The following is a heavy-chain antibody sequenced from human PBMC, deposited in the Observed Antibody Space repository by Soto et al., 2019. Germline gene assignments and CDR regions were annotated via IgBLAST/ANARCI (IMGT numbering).Heavy chain of an antibody. CDR1: GGSISNYY. J-gene: IGHJ5*02. Sequence: LPETLSLTCTVSGGSISNYYWSWIRQPPGKGLEWTGYIFYSGSTNYSPSLRSRVTISVDTSKNQFSLELSSVTAADTAVYYCARDGKVSGSATHWFDPWGQGTLVTVS. D-gene: IGHD1-26*01. CDR2: IFYSGST. CDR3: ARDGKVSGSATHWFDP. V-gene: IGHV4-59*01.